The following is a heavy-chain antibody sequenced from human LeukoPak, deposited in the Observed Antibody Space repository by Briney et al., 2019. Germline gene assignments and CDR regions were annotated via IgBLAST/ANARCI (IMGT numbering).Heavy chain of an antibody. Sequence: SVKVSCKASGGTFSSYAISWVRQAPGQGLEWMGRIIPIFGTANYAQRFQGRVTITTDESTSTAYMELSSLRSEDTAVYYCASEVTGNYGDYVSYYYYYMDVWGKGTTVTVSS. J-gene: IGHJ6*03. D-gene: IGHD4-17*01. CDR1: GGTFSSYA. CDR3: ASEVTGNYGDYVSYYYYYMDV. V-gene: IGHV1-69*05. CDR2: IIPIFGTA.